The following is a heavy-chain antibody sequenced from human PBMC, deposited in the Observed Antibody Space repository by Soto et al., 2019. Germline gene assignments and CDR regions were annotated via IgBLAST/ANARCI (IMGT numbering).Heavy chain of an antibody. V-gene: IGHV1-69*13. CDR2: IIPIFGTA. CDR3: ARAQLRYFDWTPDDWFDP. CDR1: GGTFSSYA. Sequence: ASVKVSCKASGGTFSSYAISWVRQAPGQGLEWMGGIIPIFGTANYAQKFQGRVTITADESTSTAYMELSSLRSEDTAVYYCARAQLRYFDWTPDDWFDPWGQGTLVTVSS. D-gene: IGHD3-9*01. J-gene: IGHJ5*02.